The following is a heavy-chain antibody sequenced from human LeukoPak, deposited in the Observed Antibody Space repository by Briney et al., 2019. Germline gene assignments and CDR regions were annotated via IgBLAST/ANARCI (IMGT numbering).Heavy chain of an antibody. Sequence: PGGSLRLSCAVSGFTFSNYVMNWVRQAPGKGLEWVATISGSGGATFYADSVKGRFTISRDNSMNSLHLQMNSLRAEATAVYYYVRRDVLNGRWLFFDYWGQGTLVTVSS. D-gene: IGHD3-9*01. CDR2: ISGSGGAT. CDR1: GFTFSNYV. CDR3: VRRDVLNGRWLFFDY. V-gene: IGHV3-23*01. J-gene: IGHJ4*02.